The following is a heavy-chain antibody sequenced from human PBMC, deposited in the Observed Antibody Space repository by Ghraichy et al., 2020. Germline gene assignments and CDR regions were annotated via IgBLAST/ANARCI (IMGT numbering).Heavy chain of an antibody. D-gene: IGHD1-26*01. J-gene: IGHJ4*02. CDR2: ISGTGGTT. CDR1: TFTFRNYA. Sequence: GGSLRLSCAASTFTFRNYAMTWVRQAPGKGLEWVSTISGTGGTTYYVDSVKGRFTISRDNSKNTLYLQMNSLRADDTAVYYCARGKLEWELPYLDCWGQGTLVTVSP. V-gene: IGHV3-23*01. CDR3: ARGKLEWELPYLDC.